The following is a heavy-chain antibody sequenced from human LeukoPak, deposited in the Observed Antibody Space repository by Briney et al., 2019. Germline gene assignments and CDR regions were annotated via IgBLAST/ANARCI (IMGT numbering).Heavy chain of an antibody. J-gene: IGHJ4*02. CDR3: SRGTGYSSGYFDY. CDR2: IRSDGSDN. V-gene: IGHV3-30*02. CDR1: GFAFSNSG. Sequence: GALRLSCAASGFAFSNSGMHWVRQAPGKGLEWVAFIRSDGSDNFYGESVKGRFTISRDNAKNTLYLQMNSLGAEDTAVYYCSRGTGYSSGYFDYWGQGTLVTVSS. D-gene: IGHD5-18*01.